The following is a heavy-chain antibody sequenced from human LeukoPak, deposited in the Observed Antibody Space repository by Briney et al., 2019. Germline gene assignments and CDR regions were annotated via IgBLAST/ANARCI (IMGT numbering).Heavy chain of an antibody. CDR2: ISDSGGST. J-gene: IGHJ4*02. CDR3: ASSYGSSAYYPFDY. Sequence: GGSLRLSCVASGFAFRNNAMSWVRQAPGKGLEWVSLISDSGGSTNYADSVKGRFTISRDNSKNTLYLQVNTLRAEDTAIYYCASSYGSSAYYPFDYWGQGTLVTVFS. V-gene: IGHV3-23*01. CDR1: GFAFRNNA. D-gene: IGHD3-22*01.